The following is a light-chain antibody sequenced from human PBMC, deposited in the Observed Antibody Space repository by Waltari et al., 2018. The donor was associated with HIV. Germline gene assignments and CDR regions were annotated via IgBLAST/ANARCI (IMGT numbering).Light chain of an antibody. CDR3: SSYTTSSTWV. Sequence: QSALTQPASVSGSPGQSITISCTGTSSDVGDYYSVSWYQLHPGKAPKLMIYDVSNRPSGVSNRFSGSKSGNTASLTISGLQAEDEADYYCSSYTTSSTWVFGGGTTLTVL. CDR2: DVS. J-gene: IGLJ3*02. CDR1: SSDVGDYYS. V-gene: IGLV2-14*01.